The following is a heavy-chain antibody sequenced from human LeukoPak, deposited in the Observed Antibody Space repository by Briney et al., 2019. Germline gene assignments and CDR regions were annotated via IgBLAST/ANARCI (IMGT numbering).Heavy chain of an antibody. CDR2: VHGSGGT. J-gene: IGHJ5*02. V-gene: IGHV4-4*07. CDR1: GVSITNYH. CDR3: ARGLGPIAMFDP. D-gene: IGHD6-6*01. Sequence: SETLSLTCIVSGVSITNYHWIWIRQPAGKGLGYIGRVHGSGGTNYNPSLKSRVTMSVDTSRHQFSLKLTSVSAADTAVLYCARGLGPIAMFDPWGQGTLVTVSS.